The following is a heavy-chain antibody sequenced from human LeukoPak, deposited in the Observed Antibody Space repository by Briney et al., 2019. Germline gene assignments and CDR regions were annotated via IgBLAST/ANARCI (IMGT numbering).Heavy chain of an antibody. D-gene: IGHD3-22*01. CDR2: INHSGST. Sequence: SETLSLTFAVSGGSFSCYYWSWIRQPPGKGLEWIGEINHSGSTNYNPSLKSRVTISVDTSKNQFSLKLSSVTAADTAVYYCAIYYDSSGNDAFDIWGQGTMVTVSS. CDR3: AIYYDSSGNDAFDI. CDR1: GGSFSCYY. J-gene: IGHJ3*02. V-gene: IGHV4-34*01.